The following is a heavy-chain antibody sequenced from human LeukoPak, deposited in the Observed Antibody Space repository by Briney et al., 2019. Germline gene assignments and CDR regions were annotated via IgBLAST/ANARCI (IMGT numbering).Heavy chain of an antibody. D-gene: IGHD6-19*01. Sequence: SVKVSCKTSAGTCSSYAISWVRQAPGQVLEWMGGIIPVFGTANYAQKFQGSVTITADESTSTAYMELSSLRSEDTAVYYCARDPLGSSGWYPDGYYYYGMDVWGQGTTVTVSS. J-gene: IGHJ6*02. CDR3: ARDPLGSSGWYPDGYYYYGMDV. V-gene: IGHV1-69*13. CDR2: IIPVFGTA. CDR1: AGTCSSYA.